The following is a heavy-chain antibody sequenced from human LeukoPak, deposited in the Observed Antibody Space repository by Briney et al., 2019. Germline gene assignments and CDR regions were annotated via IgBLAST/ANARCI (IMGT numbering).Heavy chain of an antibody. D-gene: IGHD5-12*01. CDR1: GFTFSSYG. Sequence: PGGSLRLSCAASGFTFSSYGMHWVRQAPGKGLEWVAVIWYDGSNKYYADSVKGRFTISRDNSKNTLYLQMNSLRAEDTAVYYCARDAQDIVATTGAFDIWGQGTIVTVSS. CDR3: ARDAQDIVATTGAFDI. J-gene: IGHJ3*02. CDR2: IWYDGSNK. V-gene: IGHV3-33*01.